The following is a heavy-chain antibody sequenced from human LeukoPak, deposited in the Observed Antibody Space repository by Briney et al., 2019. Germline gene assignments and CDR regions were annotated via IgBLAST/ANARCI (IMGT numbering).Heavy chain of an antibody. Sequence: ASVKVSCKASGYTFTGYYMHWVRQAPGQGLEWMGWINPSSGGTNYAQNFQGRVTMTRDTSISTAYMELSRLRSDDTAVYYCARYSSSIPFDYWGHGTLVTVSS. D-gene: IGHD6-13*01. CDR2: INPSSGGT. V-gene: IGHV1-2*02. CDR3: ARYSSSIPFDY. J-gene: IGHJ4*01. CDR1: GYTFTGYY.